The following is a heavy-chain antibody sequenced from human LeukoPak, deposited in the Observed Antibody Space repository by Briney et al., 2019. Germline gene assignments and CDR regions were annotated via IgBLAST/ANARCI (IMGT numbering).Heavy chain of an antibody. J-gene: IGHJ5*02. CDR1: GFTFDEYA. D-gene: IGHD1-26*01. V-gene: IGHV3-23*01. CDR3: AKKYSTGLDP. Sequence: PGGSLRLSCAASGFTFDEYAMHWVRQAPGKGLEWVSDINGSGGSTYYADSVKGRFTISRDNSKNTLYLQMNSLRAEDTAVYYCAKKYSTGLDPWGQGTLVTVSS. CDR2: INGSGGST.